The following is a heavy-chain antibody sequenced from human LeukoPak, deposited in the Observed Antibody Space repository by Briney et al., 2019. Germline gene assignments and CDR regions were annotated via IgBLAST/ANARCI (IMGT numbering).Heavy chain of an antibody. Sequence: SETLSLTCTVSGYSISSGYYWDWIRQPPGKGLQWIGSIYHSGSTYYNPSLKSRVTISIDTSKNQVSLKLSSVTAADTAVFYCARMLVPDYFDSWGQGTLVTVSS. CDR2: IYHSGST. CDR3: ARMLVPDYFDS. CDR1: GYSISSGYY. D-gene: IGHD6-13*01. V-gene: IGHV4-38-2*02. J-gene: IGHJ4*02.